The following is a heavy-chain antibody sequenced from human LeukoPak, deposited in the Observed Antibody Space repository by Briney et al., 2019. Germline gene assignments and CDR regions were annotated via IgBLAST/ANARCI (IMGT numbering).Heavy chain of an antibody. CDR2: ISSSSSTL. Sequence: GGSLRLCCAASGFIFSGYSMNWVRQAPGKGLEWVSYISSSSSTLYYADSVKGRFTISRDNAKNSLSLQMNSLRAEDTAVYYCARCSGSSTYHSDDYWGQGTLVTVSS. CDR1: GFIFSGYS. V-gene: IGHV3-48*04. CDR3: ARCSGSSTYHSDDY. D-gene: IGHD2-15*01. J-gene: IGHJ4*02.